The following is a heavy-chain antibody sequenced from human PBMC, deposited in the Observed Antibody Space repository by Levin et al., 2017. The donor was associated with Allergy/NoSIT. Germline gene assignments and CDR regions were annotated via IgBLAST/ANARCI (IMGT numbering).Heavy chain of an antibody. V-gene: IGHV3-7*01. CDR3: ARDPLINYDILTGYYGGHFDY. D-gene: IGHD3-9*01. J-gene: IGHJ4*02. Sequence: QSGGSLRLSCAASGFTFSSYWMSWVRQAPGKGLEWVANIKQDGSEKYYVDSVKGRFTISRDNAKNSLYLQMNSLRAEDTAVYYCARDPLINYDILTGYYGGHFDYWGQGTLVTVSP. CDR2: IKQDGSEK. CDR1: GFTFSSYW.